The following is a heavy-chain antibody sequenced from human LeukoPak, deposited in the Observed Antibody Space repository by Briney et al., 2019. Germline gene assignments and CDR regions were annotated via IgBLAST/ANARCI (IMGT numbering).Heavy chain of an antibody. D-gene: IGHD3-22*01. Sequence: GGSLRLSCAASGFTFSSYWMSWVRQAPGKGLEWVANIKQDGGEKYYVDSVKGRFTISRDNAKNSLYLQMNSLRAEDTAVYYCATTSGTYYYDSSGYYASVQGLFNYWGQGTLVTVSS. J-gene: IGHJ4*02. CDR2: IKQDGGEK. CDR1: GFTFSSYW. V-gene: IGHV3-7*01. CDR3: ATTSGTYYYDSSGYYASVQGLFNY.